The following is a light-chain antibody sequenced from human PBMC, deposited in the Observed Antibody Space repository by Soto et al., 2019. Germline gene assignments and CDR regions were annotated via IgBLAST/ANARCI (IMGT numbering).Light chain of an antibody. CDR2: STN. J-gene: IGLJ3*02. V-gene: IGLV8-61*01. CDR3: VLYMGGGISL. CDR1: SGSVSTSFY. Sequence: QTVVTEEPSFSVSPGRTVTLSCGLSSGSVSTSFYPSWYQQTPGQAPRTLIYSTNTRSSGVPDRFSGSIIGNKAALTITGAQADDESDYYCVLYMGGGISLFGGGTQLTVL.